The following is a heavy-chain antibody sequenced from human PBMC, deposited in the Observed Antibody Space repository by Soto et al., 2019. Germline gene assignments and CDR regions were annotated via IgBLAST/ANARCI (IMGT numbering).Heavy chain of an antibody. CDR3: ARSPPLDSSSWSYYYYYGMDF. CDR2: IKQDGSEK. CDR1: GFTFSSYS. V-gene: IGHV3-7*04. Sequence: PGGSLRLSCAASGFTFSSYSMNWVRQAPGKGLEWVANIKQDGSEKYYVDSVKGRFTISRDNAKNSLYLQMNSLRAEDTAVYYCARSPPLDSSSWSYYYYYGMDFWGQGTTVTVSS. J-gene: IGHJ6*02. D-gene: IGHD6-13*01.